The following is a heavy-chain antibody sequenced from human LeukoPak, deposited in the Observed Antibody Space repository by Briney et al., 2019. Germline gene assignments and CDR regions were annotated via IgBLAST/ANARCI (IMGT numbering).Heavy chain of an antibody. Sequence: GGSLSLPCTASVLPFSSYAVIWLRKATGEALEWLSAMSESGCNKYYGDSVRGRFTIHRYNSKHTLYLQMNSLRAEDTAVYYCAKRRDMTTVTTRSFFDYGGRGTLVTVSS. CDR3: AKRRDMTTVTTRSFFDY. CDR2: MSESGCNK. J-gene: IGHJ4*02. D-gene: IGHD4-17*01. V-gene: IGHV3-23*01. CDR1: VLPFSSYA.